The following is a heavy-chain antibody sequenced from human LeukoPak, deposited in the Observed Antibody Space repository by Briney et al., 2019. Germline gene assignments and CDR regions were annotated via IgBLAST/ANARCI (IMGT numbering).Heavy chain of an antibody. CDR1: GGSVNNYY. J-gene: IGHJ4*02. D-gene: IGHD2-15*01. CDR2: VYYTGST. Sequence: PSETLSLTCTVSGGSVNNYYWFWIRQFPGKGLEYIGYVYYTGSTDYNPSLESRVTISVDTSKNQFSLKLRSVTAADTAAYYCARQKKGLQRVDTGFGSWGQGTLVIVSS. V-gene: IGHV4-59*02. CDR3: ARQKKGLQRVDTGFGS.